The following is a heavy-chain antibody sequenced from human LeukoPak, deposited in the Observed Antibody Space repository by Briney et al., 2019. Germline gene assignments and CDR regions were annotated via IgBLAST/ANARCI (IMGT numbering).Heavy chain of an antibody. V-gene: IGHV4-34*01. D-gene: IGHD6-19*01. CDR1: GGSFSGYY. Sequence: PSETLSLTCAVYGGSFSGYYWSWIRQPPGKGLEWIGEINRSGNTNYNPSLKRRITISADTSKNQFSLKLSSVTAADTAVYYCARDRGAAVADYWGQGTLVTVSS. CDR3: ARDRGAAVADY. CDR2: INRSGNT. J-gene: IGHJ4*02.